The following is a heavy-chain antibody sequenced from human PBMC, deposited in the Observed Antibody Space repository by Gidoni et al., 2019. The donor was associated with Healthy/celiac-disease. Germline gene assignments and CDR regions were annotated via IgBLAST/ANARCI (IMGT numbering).Heavy chain of an antibody. CDR2: ISVSGGST. J-gene: IGHJ4*02. CDR3: AKDLVGYNWNASPFDY. D-gene: IGHD1-20*01. CDR1: GFTFSSYA. Sequence: EVQLLESGGGLVQPGGSLRLSCAASGFTFSSYAMSWVRQAPGKGLEWVSAISVSGGSTYYADSVKGRFTISRDNSKNTLYLQMNSLRAEDTAVYYCAKDLVGYNWNASPFDYWGQGTLVTVSS. V-gene: IGHV3-23*01.